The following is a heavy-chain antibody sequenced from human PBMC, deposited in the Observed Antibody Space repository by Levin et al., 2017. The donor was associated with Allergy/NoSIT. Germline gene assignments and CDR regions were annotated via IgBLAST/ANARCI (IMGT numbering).Heavy chain of an antibody. Sequence: QTLSLTCTFSGFSLTTSGMCVSWIRQPPGNALEWLARIDWDDDKYYSTSLKTRLTISRDTTKNQVVLTMTSMDPVDTATYYCARATNHYYGRGFDYWGQGTPVTVSS. J-gene: IGHJ4*02. CDR2: IDWDDDK. V-gene: IGHV2-70*11. CDR1: GFSLTTSGMC. CDR3: ARATNHYYGRGFDY. D-gene: IGHD3-10*01.